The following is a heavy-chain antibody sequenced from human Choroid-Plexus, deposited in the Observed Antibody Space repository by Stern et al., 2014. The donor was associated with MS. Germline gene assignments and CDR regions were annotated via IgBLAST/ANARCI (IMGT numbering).Heavy chain of an antibody. CDR3: AKDRQFLTYFFDH. Sequence: VQLVESGGGVVQPGRPLRLSCVASGFTFGSCAMHWVRQAPGKGLEWVAGLSYDGSNKYYADSVKGRFTLSRDNSQNTLYMQMSSLRPEDTAVYYCAKDRQFLTYFFDHWGQGSLVTVSS. D-gene: IGHD2-8*01. V-gene: IGHV3-30*18. CDR1: GFTFGSCA. J-gene: IGHJ5*02. CDR2: LSYDGSNK.